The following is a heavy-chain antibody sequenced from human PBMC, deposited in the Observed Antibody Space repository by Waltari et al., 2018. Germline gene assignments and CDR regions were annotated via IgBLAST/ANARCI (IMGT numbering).Heavy chain of an antibody. CDR3: AREGDCGGDCSFDY. V-gene: IGHV3-48*01. D-gene: IGHD2-21*01. CDR1: GFTFSSYS. CDR2: ISSSSSTI. J-gene: IGHJ4*02. Sequence: EVQLVESGGGLVQPGGSLRLSCAASGFTFSSYSMNWVRQAPGTGLEWVSYISSSSSTIYYADSVKGRFTISRDNAKNSLYLQMNSLRAEDTAVYYCAREGDCGGDCSFDYWGQGTLVTVSS.